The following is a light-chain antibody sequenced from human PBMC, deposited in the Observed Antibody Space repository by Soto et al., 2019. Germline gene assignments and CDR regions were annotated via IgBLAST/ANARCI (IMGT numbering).Light chain of an antibody. CDR3: SSYTSSSTYV. CDR1: SSDVGGYDF. V-gene: IGLV2-14*03. Sequence: QSVLTQPASVSGSPGQSITISCTGTSSDVGGYDFVSWYQHHPGKAPRLMIYDVCHRPSGVSDRFSASKSSNTASLTISGLLAEDEADYYCSSYTSSSTYVFGTGTKVTVL. J-gene: IGLJ1*01. CDR2: DVC.